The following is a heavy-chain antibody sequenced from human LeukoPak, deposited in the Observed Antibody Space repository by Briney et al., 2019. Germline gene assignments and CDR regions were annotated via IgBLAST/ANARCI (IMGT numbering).Heavy chain of an antibody. CDR1: GFTFSSYA. Sequence: GGSLRLSCAASGFTFSSYAMSWVRQAPGKGLEWVSAISGSGGSTYYADSVKGRFTISRDNSKNTLYLQMNSLRAEDTAVYYCARAQPWYSSGPQFDPWGQGTLVTVSS. J-gene: IGHJ5*02. D-gene: IGHD6-19*01. CDR2: ISGSGGST. V-gene: IGHV3-23*01. CDR3: ARAQPWYSSGPQFDP.